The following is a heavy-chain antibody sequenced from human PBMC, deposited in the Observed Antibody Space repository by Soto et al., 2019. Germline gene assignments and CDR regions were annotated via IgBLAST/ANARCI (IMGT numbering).Heavy chain of an antibody. CDR3: ARRYGWAFDI. CDR2: IYYSGST. D-gene: IGHD3-16*01. CDR1: GGSISGYY. Sequence: PSETLSLPCTVSGGSISGYYWSWIRQPPGKGLEWIGYIYYSGSTNYNPSLKSRVTISVDTSKNQFSLKLSSVTAADTAVYYCARRYGWAFDIWGQGTMVTVSS. J-gene: IGHJ3*02. V-gene: IGHV4-59*08.